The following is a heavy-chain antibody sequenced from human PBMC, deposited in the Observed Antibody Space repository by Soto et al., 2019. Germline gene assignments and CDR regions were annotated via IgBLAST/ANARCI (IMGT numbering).Heavy chain of an antibody. V-gene: IGHV1-18*01. CDR1: GYTFTSYG. D-gene: IGHD3-10*01. Sequence: QVQLVQSGAEVKKPGASVKVSCKASGYTFTSYGISWVRQAPGQGLEWMGWISAYNGNTNYAQKLQGRVTMTTDTPTSTAYMELRSLRSDDTAVYYCARDLVQYYYGSGRGTNWFDPWGQGTLVTVSS. CDR2: ISAYNGNT. CDR3: ARDLVQYYYGSGRGTNWFDP. J-gene: IGHJ5*02.